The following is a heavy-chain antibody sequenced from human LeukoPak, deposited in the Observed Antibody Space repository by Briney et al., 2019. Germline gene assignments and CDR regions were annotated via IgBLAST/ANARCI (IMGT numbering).Heavy chain of an antibody. J-gene: IGHJ4*02. V-gene: IGHV3-23*01. CDR2: ISGSGGST. CDR1: GFTFSSYA. Sequence: GGSPRLSCAASGFTFSSYAMSWVRQAPGKGLEWVSAISGSGGSTYYADSVKGRFTISRDNSKNTLYLQMNSLRAEDTAVYYCAKLLASLYYFDYWGQGTLVTVSS. D-gene: IGHD2-8*02. CDR3: AKLLASLYYFDY.